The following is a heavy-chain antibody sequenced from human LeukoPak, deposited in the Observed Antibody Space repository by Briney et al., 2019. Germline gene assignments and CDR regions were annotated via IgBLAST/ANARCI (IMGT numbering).Heavy chain of an antibody. V-gene: IGHV3-30-3*01. D-gene: IGHD3-22*01. J-gene: IGHJ4*02. Sequence: GGSLRLSCAATGFTFSSYAMHWVRQAPGKGLEWVAVISYDGSNKYHADSVKGRFTISRDNSKNTLYLQMNSLRDEDTAVYYCASAPYDSDGYYNLFDYWGQGTLVTVSS. CDR2: ISYDGSNK. CDR3: ASAPYDSDGYYNLFDY. CDR1: GFTFSSYA.